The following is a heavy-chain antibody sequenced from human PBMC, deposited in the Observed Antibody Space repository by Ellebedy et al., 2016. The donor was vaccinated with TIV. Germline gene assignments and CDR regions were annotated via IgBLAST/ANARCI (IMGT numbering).Heavy chain of an antibody. CDR3: AREDGEFSYALDS. D-gene: IGHD3-16*01. CDR2: IDWDEDT. Sequence: SGPTLVKPTETLTLTCTFSGFSLSTSGMCINWIRQPPGKALEWLARIDWDEDTSYSTSLQGRLTISKDRTRNQVVLTMTSMDADDSGMYFCAREDGEFSYALDSWGQGILVTVST. CDR1: GFSLSTSGMC. V-gene: IGHV2-70*11. J-gene: IGHJ4*02.